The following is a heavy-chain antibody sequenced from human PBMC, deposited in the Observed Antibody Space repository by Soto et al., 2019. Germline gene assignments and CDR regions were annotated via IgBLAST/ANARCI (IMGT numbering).Heavy chain of an antibody. D-gene: IGHD7-27*01. CDR1: GYTFTDYA. Sequence: ASVKVCCKASGYTFTDYAMHWVRQAPGQRLEWMGWINAGNGNTKYSQKFQGRVTITRDTSASTAYMELSSLRSEDTAVYYCARFNWGFFNWGEGNWFDPWGQGTLVTVSP. J-gene: IGHJ5*02. V-gene: IGHV1-3*01. CDR3: ARFNWGFFNWGEGNWFDP. CDR2: INAGNGNT.